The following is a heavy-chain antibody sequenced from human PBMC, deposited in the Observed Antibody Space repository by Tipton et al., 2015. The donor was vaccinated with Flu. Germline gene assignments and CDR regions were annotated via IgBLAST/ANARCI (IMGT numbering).Heavy chain of an antibody. CDR2: ISPYDGNT. D-gene: IGHD3-22*01. V-gene: IGHV1-18*04. J-gene: IGHJ3*02. CDR1: GYSFTNYG. CDR3: ARGWLEDAFDI. Sequence: QVQLVQSGAEVKKPGASVKVSCKTSGYSFTNYGLSWVRQAPGQGLEWLGWISPYDGNTNYAQNLLGRVTMATDTSTSTAYMELKSLISDDTAVYFCARGWLEDAFDIWGQGTMVTVSS.